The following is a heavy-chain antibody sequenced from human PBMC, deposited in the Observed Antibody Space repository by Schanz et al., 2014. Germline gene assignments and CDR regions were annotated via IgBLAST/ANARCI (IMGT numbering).Heavy chain of an antibody. J-gene: IGHJ4*02. Sequence: EVHLLDSGGGLVQPGGSLRLSCAASGFSFSTYWMSWVRQAPGKGLEWVANIKRDGSEKNYLDSVKGRFTISRDNAKNSLYLQMNSLRAEDTALYYCTKDKSQIAVAGLFDLWGQGTLVTVSS. CDR3: TKDKSQIAVAGLFDL. CDR1: GFSFSTYW. V-gene: IGHV3-7*05. D-gene: IGHD6-19*01. CDR2: IKRDGSEK.